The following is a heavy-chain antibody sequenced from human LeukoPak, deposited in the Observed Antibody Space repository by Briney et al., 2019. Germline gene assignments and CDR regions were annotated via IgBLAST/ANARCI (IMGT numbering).Heavy chain of an antibody. CDR1: GGSISCSSYY. Sequence: SETLSLTCTVSGGSISCSSYYWGWIRQPPGKGLEWIGSIYYSGSTYYNPSLKSRVTISVDTSKNQFSLKLSSVTAADTAVYYCARQDSSWYGLGYWGQGTLVTVSS. CDR3: ARQDSSWYGLGY. CDR2: IYYSGST. J-gene: IGHJ4*02. D-gene: IGHD6-13*01. V-gene: IGHV4-39*01.